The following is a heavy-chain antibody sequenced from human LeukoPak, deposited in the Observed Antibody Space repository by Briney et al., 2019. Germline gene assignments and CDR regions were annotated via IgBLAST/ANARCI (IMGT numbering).Heavy chain of an antibody. Sequence: PSETLSLTCTVSGGSISSSSYYWGWIRQPPGKGLEWIGSIYYSGSTYYNPSLKSRVTMSVDTSKNQFSLKLSSVTAADTAVHYCARDAYYYGSGSYFFDYWGQGTLVTVSS. V-gene: IGHV4-39*07. J-gene: IGHJ4*02. CDR3: ARDAYYYGSGSYFFDY. D-gene: IGHD3-10*01. CDR1: GGSISSSSYY. CDR2: IYYSGST.